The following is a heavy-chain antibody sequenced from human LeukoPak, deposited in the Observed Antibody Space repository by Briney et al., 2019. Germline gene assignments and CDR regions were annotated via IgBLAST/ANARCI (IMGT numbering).Heavy chain of an antibody. CDR2: INPNSGDT. J-gene: IGHJ4*02. Sequence: EASVKVSCKASGYTFTGYYIHWVRQAPGQGLEWMGWINPNSGDTRYAQKFQGRVTMPRNPSISTAYMALSRLTSDDTAVYYCARAYYDDSGRRPWDYWGQGNAVTGSS. V-gene: IGHV1-2*02. D-gene: IGHD3-22*01. CDR3: ARAYYDDSGRRPWDY. CDR1: GYTFTGYY.